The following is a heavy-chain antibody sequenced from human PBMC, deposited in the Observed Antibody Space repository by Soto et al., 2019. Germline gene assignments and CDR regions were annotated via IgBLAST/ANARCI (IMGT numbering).Heavy chain of an antibody. D-gene: IGHD5-18*01. J-gene: IGHJ4*02. CDR2: ISGSGGSS. Sequence: EIQLLESGGDLIQPGGSLRLSCAASGFTFSNYAMSWVRQAPGKVLEWFSAISGSGGSSYYADSVRCRFTISRYNSKNILYLKLNRLRADDTAVYFCAKEDGIHLWLNVLFDSWGQGNLVTVSS. CDR3: AKEDGIHLWLNVLFDS. V-gene: IGHV3-23*01. CDR1: GFTFSNYA.